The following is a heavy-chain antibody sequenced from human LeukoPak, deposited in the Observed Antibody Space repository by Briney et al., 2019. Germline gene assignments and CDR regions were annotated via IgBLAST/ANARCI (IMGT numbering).Heavy chain of an antibody. CDR2: ISSSGTTI. Sequence: PGGSLRLSCAASGFTFSDYYMSWIRQAPGEGLEWVSYISSSGTTIYYADSVKGRFTISRDNAKNSLYLQMNSLRAEDTALYYCARAGIQLWVFDYWGQGTLVTVSS. CDR3: ARAGIQLWVFDY. J-gene: IGHJ4*02. D-gene: IGHD5-18*01. CDR1: GFTFSDYY. V-gene: IGHV3-11*01.